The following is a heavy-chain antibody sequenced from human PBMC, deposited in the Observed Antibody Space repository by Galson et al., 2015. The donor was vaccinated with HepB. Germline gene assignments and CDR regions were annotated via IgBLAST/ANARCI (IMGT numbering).Heavy chain of an antibody. D-gene: IGHD2-15*01. J-gene: IGHJ6*02. CDR3: ARVGQYCSGGSCYSDYYYYVMDV. V-gene: IGHV3-33*01. CDR2: IWYDGSNK. CDR1: GFTFSSYG. Sequence: SLRLSCAASGFTFSSYGMHWVRQAPGKGLEWVAVIWYDGSNKYYADSVKGRFTISRDNSKNTLYLQMNSLRAEDTAVYYCARVGQYCSGGSCYSDYYYYVMDVWGQGTTVTVSS.